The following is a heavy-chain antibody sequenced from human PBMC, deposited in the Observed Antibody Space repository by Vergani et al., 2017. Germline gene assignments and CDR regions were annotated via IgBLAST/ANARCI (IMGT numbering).Heavy chain of an antibody. CDR3: VNDAESYESFFDS. J-gene: IGHJ4*02. D-gene: IGHD1-26*01. CDR2: LTGGGGST. CDR1: GFTFSTYA. Sequence: EVQLLESGGSLKQPGGSVRLSCAASGFTFSTYAMHWVRQAPGKGLEWVSALTGGGGSTYYADSFKGRFIISRDNSRDTLYLQMNSLRPEDTATYYCVNDAESYESFFDSWGQGTLVPFSS. V-gene: IGHV3-23*01.